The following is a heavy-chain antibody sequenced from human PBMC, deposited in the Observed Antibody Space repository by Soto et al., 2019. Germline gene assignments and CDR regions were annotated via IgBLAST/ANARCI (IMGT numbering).Heavy chain of an antibody. Sequence: EVQLLESGGGLVQPGGSLRLSCAASGFTISSYAMYWVRQAPGKGLEWVSAISDRGDTTHYADSVKGRFTISRGTSKNTLYLQLNTLRADDTAVYYCAKDKPGTTSFDYWGQGTLVTVSS. V-gene: IGHV3-23*01. J-gene: IGHJ4*02. CDR2: ISDRGDTT. CDR3: AKDKPGTTSFDY. CDR1: GFTISSYA. D-gene: IGHD1-1*01.